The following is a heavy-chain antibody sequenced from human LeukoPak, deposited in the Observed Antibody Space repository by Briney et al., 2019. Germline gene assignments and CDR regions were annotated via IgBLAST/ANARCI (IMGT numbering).Heavy chain of an antibody. D-gene: IGHD6-19*01. V-gene: IGHV1-18*01. CDR2: MNPYNDNT. CDR3: ARSPPLAEAGTEDY. J-gene: IGHJ4*02. Sequence: ASVKASCKASGYTFTSYGISWVRQAPGQGLEWMGWMNPYNDNTNYAQNLHGRVTMTTDASTSTAYMELRSLRSDDTAVYYCARSPPLAEAGTEDYWGQGTLVTVSS. CDR1: GYTFTSYG.